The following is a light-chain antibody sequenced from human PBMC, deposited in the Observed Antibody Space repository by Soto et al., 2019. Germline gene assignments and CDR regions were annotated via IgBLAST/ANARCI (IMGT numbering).Light chain of an antibody. Sequence: EIVLTQSPATLSLSPGERATLSCRASQSVSSYLAWYQQKPGQAPRLLIYDASNRAPGIPARFSGSGSGTDFTLTISSREPEDFAVYSCQQRSNWLTFGGGTKVEIK. V-gene: IGKV3-11*01. CDR2: DAS. CDR1: QSVSSY. CDR3: QQRSNWLT. J-gene: IGKJ4*01.